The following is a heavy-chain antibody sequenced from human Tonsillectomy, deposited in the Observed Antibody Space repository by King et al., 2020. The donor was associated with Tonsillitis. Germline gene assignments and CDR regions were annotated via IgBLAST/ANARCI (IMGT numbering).Heavy chain of an antibody. J-gene: IGHJ6*03. CDR3: AIAAPHYYYYYMDV. CDR1: GGTFSNYA. V-gene: IGHV1-69*01. Sequence: VQLVESGAEVKKPGSSVKVSCKASGGTFSNYAISWVRQAPGQGLEWMGGIIPMFRSINYAQKLQGRVTITADESTTTAYMEVSALRSQDTAVYYCAIAAPHYYYYYMDVWGKGTTVTVSS. D-gene: IGHD6-6*01. CDR2: IIPMFRSI.